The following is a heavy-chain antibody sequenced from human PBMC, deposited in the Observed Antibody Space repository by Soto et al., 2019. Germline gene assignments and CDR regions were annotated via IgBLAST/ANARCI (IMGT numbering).Heavy chain of an antibody. V-gene: IGHV3-30*18. Sequence: GGSLRLSCAASGFTFSSFGMHWVRQAPGKGLEWVALLSCDGSKEYCADSVKGRFSVSRDNSKNTLYLQMNSLRVEDTAVYFCAKRLLRGTTLSVLDYWGRGTLVTVSS. D-gene: IGHD4-17*01. J-gene: IGHJ4*02. CDR3: AKRLLRGTTLSVLDY. CDR1: GFTFSSFG. CDR2: LSCDGSKE.